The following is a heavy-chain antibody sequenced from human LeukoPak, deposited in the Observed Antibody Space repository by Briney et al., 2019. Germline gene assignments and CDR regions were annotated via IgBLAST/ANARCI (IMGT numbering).Heavy chain of an antibody. CDR3: ASYYGSGSYTGDY. V-gene: IGHV1-69*13. D-gene: IGHD3-10*01. J-gene: IGHJ4*02. CDR1: GGTFSSYA. Sequence: ASVKVSCKASGGTFSSYAISWVRQAPGQGLEWMGGIIPIFGTANYAQKFQGRVTITADESTSTAYMELSSLRSEDTAVYYCASYYGSGSYTGDYWGQGTLVTVSS. CDR2: IIPIFGTA.